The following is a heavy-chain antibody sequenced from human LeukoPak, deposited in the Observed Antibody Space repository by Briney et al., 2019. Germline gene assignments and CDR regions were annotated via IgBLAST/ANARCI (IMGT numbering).Heavy chain of an antibody. Sequence: SETLSLTCAVNGGSFSGFYWSWIRRTPGKGLEWIGEISHSGSTKSNPSLKSRVTMSVDTSKRQFSLKVTSMTAADTAVYYCARGPEDYASNDYFDFWAQGTLVTVSS. CDR2: ISHSGST. D-gene: IGHD3-22*01. V-gene: IGHV4-34*01. J-gene: IGHJ4*02. CDR1: GGSFSGFY. CDR3: ARGPEDYASNDYFDF.